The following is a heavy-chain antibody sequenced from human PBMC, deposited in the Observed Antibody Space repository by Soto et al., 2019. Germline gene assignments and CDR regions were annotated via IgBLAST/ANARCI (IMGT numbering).Heavy chain of an antibody. CDR1: GYTFTSYG. D-gene: IGHD1-26*01. CDR2: ISAYNGNT. CDR3: ARRIVGATKGAFDI. V-gene: IGHV1-18*01. Sequence: ASVKVSCKASGYTFTSYGISWVRQAPGQGLEWMGWISAYNGNTNYAQKLKGRVTMTTDTSTSTAYMEMRSLRSDDTAVYYCARRIVGATKGAFDIWGLGTMVTVSS. J-gene: IGHJ3*02.